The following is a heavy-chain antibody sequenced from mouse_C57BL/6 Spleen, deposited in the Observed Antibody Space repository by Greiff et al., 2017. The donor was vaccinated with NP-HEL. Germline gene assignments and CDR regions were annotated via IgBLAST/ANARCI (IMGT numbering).Heavy chain of an antibody. V-gene: IGHV5-6*01. J-gene: IGHJ1*03. D-gene: IGHD1-1*01. CDR2: ISSGGSYT. CDR3: ARTFYYYGSSPHWYFDV. Sequence: EVKLMESGGDLVKPGGSLKLSCAASGFTFSSYGMSWVRQTPDKRLEWVATISSGGSYTYYPDSVKGRFTISRDNAKNTLYLQMSSLKSEDTAMYYCARTFYYYGSSPHWYFDVWGTGTTVTVSS. CDR1: GFTFSSYG.